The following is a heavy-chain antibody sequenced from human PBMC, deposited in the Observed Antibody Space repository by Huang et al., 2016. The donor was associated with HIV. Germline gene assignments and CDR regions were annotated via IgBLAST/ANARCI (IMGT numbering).Heavy chain of an antibody. CDR3: ARVESRRYYDSSGYYY. Sequence: QVQLVQSGAEVKKPGSSVKVSCKASGGTFSSYAISWVRQAPGQGLEWMGGSSPIFGTANYAQKVQGRVPMTADESTSTAYMELGSLRSEDTAVYYCARVESRRYYDSSGYYYWGQGTLVTVSS. CDR1: GGTFSSYA. V-gene: IGHV1-69*01. CDR2: SSPIFGTA. J-gene: IGHJ4*02. D-gene: IGHD3-22*01.